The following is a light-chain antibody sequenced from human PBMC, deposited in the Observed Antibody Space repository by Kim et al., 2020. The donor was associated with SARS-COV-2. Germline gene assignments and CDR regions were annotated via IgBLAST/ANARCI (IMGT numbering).Light chain of an antibody. J-gene: IGLJ2*01. Sequence: QSVLTQPPSVSGAPGQRVTISCTGSSSNIGASYDLNWYQQLPGTAPKLLIYGTSNRPSGVPDRFSGSKSGTSASLAITGLQAEDEADYYCQSYDSSLSEGVFGGGTKLTV. CDR1: SSNIGASYD. CDR3: QSYDSSLSEGV. CDR2: GTS. V-gene: IGLV1-40*01.